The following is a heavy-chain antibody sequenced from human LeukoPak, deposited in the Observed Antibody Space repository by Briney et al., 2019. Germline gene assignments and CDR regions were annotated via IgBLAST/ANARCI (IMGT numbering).Heavy chain of an antibody. Sequence: PGRSLRLSCAASGFTFSSYAMHWVRQAPGKGLEWVAVISYDGSNKYYADSVKGRFTISRDNSKSTLYLQMDSLRAEDTAVYYCASPNSMAGTHYFHYWGQGTLVTVSS. V-gene: IGHV3-30*04. D-gene: IGHD6-19*01. J-gene: IGHJ4*02. CDR1: GFTFSSYA. CDR2: ISYDGSNK. CDR3: ASPNSMAGTHYFHY.